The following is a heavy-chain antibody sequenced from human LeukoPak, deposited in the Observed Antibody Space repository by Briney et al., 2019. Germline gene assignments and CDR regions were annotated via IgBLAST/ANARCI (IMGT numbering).Heavy chain of an antibody. Sequence: ASVKVSCKASGYTFTSYGISWVRQAPGQGLEWMGWISAYNGNTNYAQKLQGRVTMTTDTSTSTAYMELRSLRSDDTAVYYCARVGWYNSGWTGRDAFDIWGQGTMVTVSS. D-gene: IGHD6-19*01. CDR1: GYTFTSYG. CDR3: ARVGWYNSGWTGRDAFDI. V-gene: IGHV1-18*01. J-gene: IGHJ3*02. CDR2: ISAYNGNT.